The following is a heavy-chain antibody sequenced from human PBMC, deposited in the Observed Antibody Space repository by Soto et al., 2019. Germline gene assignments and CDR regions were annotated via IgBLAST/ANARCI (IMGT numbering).Heavy chain of an antibody. V-gene: IGHV5-51*01. CDR3: ARRRYCTSVRCITRNRFDP. D-gene: IGHD2-15*01. J-gene: IGHJ5*02. CDR2: IYPAESET. Sequence: EVQLVQSGPEVKKPGESLKISCKGSGYTFANYWIGWVRQRPGKGLDWVGIIYPAESETRYSPAFQGQVTISADTSIGTAHLEWSSLKASDTAVYYCARRRYCTSVRCITRNRFDPWGQGTLVTVSS. CDR1: GYTFANYW.